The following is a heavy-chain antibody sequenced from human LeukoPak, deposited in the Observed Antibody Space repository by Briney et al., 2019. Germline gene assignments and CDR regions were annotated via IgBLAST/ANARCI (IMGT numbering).Heavy chain of an antibody. CDR1: GGSLGSSTYY. V-gene: IGHV4-39*07. D-gene: IGHD1-26*01. CDR3: SRESGPFSPFGH. Sequence: SETLSLTCTVSGGSLGSSTYYWGWIRQPPGKGLEWVASNSYSGSTYYNPSLRSRVTMSLDESKNHLSLILASVTAADTAIYYCSRESGPFSPFGHWGQGTLVTVTS. J-gene: IGHJ4*02. CDR2: NSYSGST.